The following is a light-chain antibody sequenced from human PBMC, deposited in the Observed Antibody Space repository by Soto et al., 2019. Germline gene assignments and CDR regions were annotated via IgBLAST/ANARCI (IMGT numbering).Light chain of an antibody. Sequence: VLTQSPATLSLSPGERATLSFRARQTVSTYLSWYQHKPGQAPRLLIYGASKRATGIPARFSGSGSGTDFTLTISSLEPEDSAVYYCHQRYNWLTFGGGTKVDI. J-gene: IGKJ4*01. V-gene: IGKV3-11*01. CDR3: HQRYNWLT. CDR2: GAS. CDR1: QTVSTY.